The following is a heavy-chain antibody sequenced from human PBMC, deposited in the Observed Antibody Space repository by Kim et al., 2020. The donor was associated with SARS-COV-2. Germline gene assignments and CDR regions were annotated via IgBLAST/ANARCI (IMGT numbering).Heavy chain of an antibody. D-gene: IGHD3-22*01. Sequence: SETLSLTCTVSGGSISSGGYYWSWIRQHPGKGLEWIGYIYYSGSTYYNPSLKSRVTISVDTSKNQFSLKLSSVTAADTAVYYCAREGGDYYDSSGWHAFDPWGQGTVVTVSS. V-gene: IGHV4-31*03. CDR1: GGSISSGGYY. CDR2: IYYSGST. J-gene: IGHJ5*02. CDR3: AREGGDYYDSSGWHAFDP.